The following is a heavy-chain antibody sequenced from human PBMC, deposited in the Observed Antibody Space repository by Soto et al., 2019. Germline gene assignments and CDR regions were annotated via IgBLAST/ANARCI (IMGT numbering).Heavy chain of an antibody. CDR2: ISYDGSNK. D-gene: IGHD2-21*01. CDR3: GRDHETIWGGDGYWGGGGDY. CDR1: GFTFSSYA. V-gene: IGHV3-30*14. Sequence: QVQLVESGGGVVQPGRSLRLSCAASGFTFSSYAMHWVRQAPGKGLEWVAVISYDGSNKYYADSVKGRFTISRDNSKNPLLLQKKSLRAEDTAVYYWGRDHETIWGGDGYWGGGGDYWGQGTLVTVSS. J-gene: IGHJ4*02.